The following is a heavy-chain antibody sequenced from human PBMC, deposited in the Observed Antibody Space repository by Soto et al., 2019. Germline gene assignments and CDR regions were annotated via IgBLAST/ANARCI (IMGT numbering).Heavy chain of an antibody. Sequence: EVQLVESGGGLVKPGGSLRLSCAASGFTFSSYSMNWVRQAPGKGLEWVSSISSSSSYIYYADSVKGRFTISRDNAKNSLYLQMNSLRAEVTAVYYCARCGRGSYYYYMDVWGKGTTVTVSS. J-gene: IGHJ6*03. CDR2: ISSSSSYI. D-gene: IGHD3-16*01. V-gene: IGHV3-21*01. CDR1: GFTFSSYS. CDR3: ARCGRGSYYYYMDV.